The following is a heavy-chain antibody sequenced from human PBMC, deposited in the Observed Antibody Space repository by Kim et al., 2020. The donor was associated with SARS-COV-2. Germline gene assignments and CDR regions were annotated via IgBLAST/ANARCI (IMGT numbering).Heavy chain of an antibody. CDR3: ARRTDGDYDWCDP. Sequence: ASVKVSCKASGYTFTGYYMHWVRQATGQGLEWMGWFNPNSGGTNYAQKFQGRVTMTRDTSISTAYMELSRLRSDDTAVYYCARRTDGDYDWCDPWGQGTLVTVSS. CDR1: GYTFTGYY. V-gene: IGHV1-2*02. CDR2: FNPNSGGT. J-gene: IGHJ5*02. D-gene: IGHD4-17*01.